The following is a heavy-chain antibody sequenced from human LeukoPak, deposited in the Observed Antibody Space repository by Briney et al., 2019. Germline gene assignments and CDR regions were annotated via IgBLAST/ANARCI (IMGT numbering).Heavy chain of an antibody. Sequence: GGSRRLSCAASGFTLSSYAMSWGREGPGKGLGWVSAISGSGGSTYYADSVKGRFTISRDNSKNTLYLQMNSLRAEDTAVYYCAKVVTMIVVVTSIFDYWGQGTLVTVSS. V-gene: IGHV3-23*01. CDR1: GFTLSSYA. D-gene: IGHD3-22*01. J-gene: IGHJ4*02. CDR2: ISGSGGST. CDR3: AKVVTMIVVVTSIFDY.